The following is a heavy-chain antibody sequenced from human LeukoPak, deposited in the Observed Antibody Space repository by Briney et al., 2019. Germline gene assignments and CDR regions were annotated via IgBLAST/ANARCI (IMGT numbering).Heavy chain of an antibody. CDR2: INWNGGST. V-gene: IGHV3-20*04. CDR1: GFTFSSYW. D-gene: IGHD6-13*01. CDR3: ARSGIAATYYYYYMDV. J-gene: IGHJ6*03. Sequence: PGGSLRLSCAASGFTFSSYWMSWVRQAPGKGLEWVSGINWNGGSTGYADSVKGRFTTSRDNAKNSLYLQMNSLRAEDTALYYCARSGIAATYYYYYMDVWGKGTTVTVSS.